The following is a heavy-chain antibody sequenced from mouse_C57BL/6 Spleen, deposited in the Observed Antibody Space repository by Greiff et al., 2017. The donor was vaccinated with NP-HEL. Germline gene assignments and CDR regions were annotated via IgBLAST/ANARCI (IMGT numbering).Heavy chain of an antibody. CDR1: GYTFTDYE. J-gene: IGHJ4*01. D-gene: IGHD3-2*02. CDR2: IDPETGGT. V-gene: IGHV1-15*01. CDR3: TGQLRLHYYAMDY. Sequence: QVQLQQSGAELVRPGASVTLSCKASGYTFTDYEMHWVKQTPVHGLEWIGAIDPETGGTAYNQKFKGKAILTADKSSSTAYMELRSLTSEDSAVYYCTGQLRLHYYAMDYWGQGTSVTVSS.